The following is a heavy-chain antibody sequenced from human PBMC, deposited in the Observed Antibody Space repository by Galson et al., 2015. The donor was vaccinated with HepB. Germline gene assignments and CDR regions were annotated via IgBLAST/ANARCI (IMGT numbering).Heavy chain of an antibody. CDR2: ISAYNGNT. J-gene: IGHJ3*02. V-gene: IGHV1-18*04. CDR1: GYTFTSYG. Sequence: SVKVSCKASGYTFTSYGISWVRQAPGQGLEWMGWISAYNGNTNYAQKLQGRVTMTTDTSTSTAYMELRSLRSDDTAVYYCARDSDGGGYCTNGVCLDAFDIWGQGTMVTVSS. D-gene: IGHD2-8*01. CDR3: ARDSDGGGYCTNGVCLDAFDI.